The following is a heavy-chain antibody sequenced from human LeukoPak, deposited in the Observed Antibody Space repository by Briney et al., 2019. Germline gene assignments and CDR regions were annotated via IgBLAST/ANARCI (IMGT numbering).Heavy chain of an antibody. CDR1: GYTFTSSW. CDR2: IDPSDSYT. CDR3: ARHRGGDYGLDAFDI. V-gene: IGHV5-10-1*01. Sequence: KVSCRASGYTFTSSWISWVRQMPGKGLEWMGRIDPSDSYTNYSPSFQGHVTISDDKSISTAYLQWSSLKASDTAMYYCARHRGGDYGLDAFDIWGQGTMVTVSS. J-gene: IGHJ3*02. D-gene: IGHD4-17*01.